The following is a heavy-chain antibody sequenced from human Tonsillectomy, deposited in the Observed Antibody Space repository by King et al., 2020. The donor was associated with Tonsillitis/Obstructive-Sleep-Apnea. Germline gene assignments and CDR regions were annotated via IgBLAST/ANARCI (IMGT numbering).Heavy chain of an antibody. D-gene: IGHD2-15*01. CDR3: ASQPTGPYCSGGSCSSDY. V-gene: IGHV3-66*04. Sequence: VQLVESGGGLVQPGGSLRLSCAASGFTVSSNYMSWVRQAPGKGLEWVSVIYSGGSTYYADSVKGRFTISRDNSKNTLYLQMNSLRAEDTAVYYCASQPTGPYCSGGSCSSDYWGQGTLVTVSS. CDR1: GFTVSSNY. J-gene: IGHJ4*02. CDR2: IYSGGST.